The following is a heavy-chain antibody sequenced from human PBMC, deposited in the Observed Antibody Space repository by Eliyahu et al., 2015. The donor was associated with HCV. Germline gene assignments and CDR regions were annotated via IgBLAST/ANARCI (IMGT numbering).Heavy chain of an antibody. J-gene: IGHJ4*02. CDR2: ISYDGSNK. CDR3: AKIFASSPGSHNPFDY. CDR1: FSSYG. V-gene: IGHV3-30*18. Sequence: FSSYGMHWVRQAPGKGLEWVAVISYDGSNKYYADSVKGRFTISRDNSKNTLYLQMNSLRAEDTAVYYCAKIFASSPGSHNPFDYWGQGTLVTVSS. D-gene: IGHD1-1*01.